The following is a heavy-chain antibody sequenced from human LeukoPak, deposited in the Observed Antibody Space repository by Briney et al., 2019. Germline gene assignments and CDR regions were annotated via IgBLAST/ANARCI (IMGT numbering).Heavy chain of an antibody. D-gene: IGHD3-3*01. CDR2: IYSGGST. J-gene: IGHJ4*02. CDR1: GFTVSSNY. CDR3: ARDNTISGHYEVGY. Sequence: GGSLRLSCAASGFTVSSNYMSWVRQALGKGLEWVSVIYSGGSTYYADSVKGRFTISRDNSKNTLYLQMNSLRAEDTAVYYCARDNTISGHYEVGYWGQGTLVTVSS. V-gene: IGHV3-66*01.